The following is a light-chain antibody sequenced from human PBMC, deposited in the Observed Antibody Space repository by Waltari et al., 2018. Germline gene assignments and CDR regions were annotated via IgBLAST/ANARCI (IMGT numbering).Light chain of an antibody. CDR1: QSVSDW. J-gene: IGKJ2*01. CDR2: KAS. V-gene: IGKV1-5*03. CDR3: QQYQSSSNT. Sequence: DIQMTQSPSILSASVGDIVTITCRASQSVSDWLAWYQQKPGEVPKLLIYKASRLESEVPPRFSGSGSGTEFTLTISSLQPVDFATYYCQQYQSSSNTFGQGTKLEIK.